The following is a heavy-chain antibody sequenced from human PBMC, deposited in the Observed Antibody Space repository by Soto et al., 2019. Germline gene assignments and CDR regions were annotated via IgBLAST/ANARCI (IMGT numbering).Heavy chain of an antibody. CDR1: TDSMNTNNNW. V-gene: IGHV4-4*02. CDR2: ISRDGDA. CDR3: ARDNKAPTKQGYFDL. J-gene: IGHJ2*01. D-gene: IGHD1-1*01. Sequence: QVQLQESGPGLVKPSETLSLTCVVSTDSMNTNNNWWNWVRQPPGKGLEWIGEISRDGDARYNPSLKGRVTISVDKSKGQFSLTLSSVTAADTAVYYCARDNKAPTKQGYFDLWGRGTLVIVSS.